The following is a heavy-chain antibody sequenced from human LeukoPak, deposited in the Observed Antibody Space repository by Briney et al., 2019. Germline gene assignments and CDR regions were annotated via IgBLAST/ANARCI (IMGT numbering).Heavy chain of an antibody. CDR2: IIPILGTA. V-gene: IGHV1-69*13. CDR3: ARGPPDCSSTSCYTFDY. J-gene: IGHJ4*02. Sequence: SVKVSCKASGGTFSSYAISWVRQAPGQGLEWMGGIIPILGTANYAQKFQGRVTITADESTSTAYMELSSLRSEDTAVYYCARGPPDCSSTSCYTFDYWGQGTLVTVSS. CDR1: GGTFSSYA. D-gene: IGHD2-2*01.